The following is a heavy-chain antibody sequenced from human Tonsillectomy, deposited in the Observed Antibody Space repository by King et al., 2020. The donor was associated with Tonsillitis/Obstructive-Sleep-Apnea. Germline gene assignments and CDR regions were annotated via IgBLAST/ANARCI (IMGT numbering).Heavy chain of an antibody. V-gene: IGHV3-53*01. CDR2: IYSGGST. CDR3: ASLGVLTAADVFDI. D-gene: IGHD2-21*02. CDR1: GVTVSDYY. Sequence: DVQLVESGGGFIQPGGSLRLSCAASGVTVSDYYMSWVRQAPGEGLDWGSVIYSGGSTYYADSVKGRFTISRDSSKNTLYLQMNSLRADDTAVYYCASLGVLTAADVFDIWGQGTMVTVSS. J-gene: IGHJ3*02.